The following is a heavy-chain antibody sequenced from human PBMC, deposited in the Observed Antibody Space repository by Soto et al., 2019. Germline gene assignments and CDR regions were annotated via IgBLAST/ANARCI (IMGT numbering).Heavy chain of an antibody. V-gene: IGHV3-21*01. CDR1: GFTFSSYS. J-gene: IGHJ3*02. Sequence: EVQLVESGGGLVKPGGSLRLSCAASGFTFSSYSMNWVRQAPGKGLEWVSAISSSSSYIYYADSVKGRFTISRDNAKNSLYLQMNSLRAEDTAVYYCARDVPPSSSWNYPDAFYIWGQGTMVTVSS. CDR3: ARDVPPSSSWNYPDAFYI. CDR2: ISSSSSYI. D-gene: IGHD6-13*01.